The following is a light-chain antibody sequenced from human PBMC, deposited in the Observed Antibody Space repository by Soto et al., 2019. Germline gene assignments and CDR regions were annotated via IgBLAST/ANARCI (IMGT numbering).Light chain of an antibody. CDR1: SSNIGAGYD. CDR3: KSYDSSLNAYV. J-gene: IGLJ1*01. CDR2: INS. V-gene: IGLV1-40*01. Sequence: QSVLTQPPSVSGAPGQRVTISCTGSSSNIGAGYDVHWYQRPPGTAPKLLIYINSNRPSGVPDRFSASKSGTSASLDVTGLHAPDDPEYPCKSYDSSLNAYVFGSGTKVTV.